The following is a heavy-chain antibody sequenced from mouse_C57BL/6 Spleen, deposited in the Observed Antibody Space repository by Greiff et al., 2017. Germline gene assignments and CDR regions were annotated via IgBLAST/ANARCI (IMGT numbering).Heavy chain of an antibody. J-gene: IGHJ2*01. CDR2: IYPGSGNT. V-gene: IGHV1-76*01. Sequence: QVQLKESGAELVRPGASVKLSCKASGYTFTDYYINWVKQRPGQGLEWIARIYPGSGNTYYNEKFKGKATLTAEKSSSTAYMQLSSLTSEDSAVYFCARSYDGTDYWGQGTTLTVSS. D-gene: IGHD1-1*01. CDR3: ARSYDGTDY. CDR1: GYTFTDYY.